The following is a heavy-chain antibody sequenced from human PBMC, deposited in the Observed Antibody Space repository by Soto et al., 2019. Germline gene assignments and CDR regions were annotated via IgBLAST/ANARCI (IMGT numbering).Heavy chain of an antibody. CDR3: AKGGRFPEARYYFLDV. D-gene: IGHD3-3*01. CDR2: INDSGST. J-gene: IGHJ6*03. Sequence: WTWSRQPPGKGLEWIGEINDSGSTNHKPSLKSRVTMSIDTSKNQFSLNLRSVTAADTGVYYCAKGGRFPEARYYFLDVWGNGTTVTVSS. V-gene: IGHV4-34*01.